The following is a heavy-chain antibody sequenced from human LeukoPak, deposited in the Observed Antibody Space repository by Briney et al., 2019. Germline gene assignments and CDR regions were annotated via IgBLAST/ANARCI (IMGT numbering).Heavy chain of an antibody. CDR3: ARDGQQLVPPSRYYYYGMDV. D-gene: IGHD6-13*01. Sequence: ASVKVSCKASGYTFTSYGISWVRQAPGQGLEWMGWISAYNGNTNYAQKPQGRVTITTDTSTSTAYMELRSLRSDDTAVYYCARDGQQLVPPSRYYYYGMDVWGQGTTVTVSS. V-gene: IGHV1-18*01. CDR1: GYTFTSYG. J-gene: IGHJ6*02. CDR2: ISAYNGNT.